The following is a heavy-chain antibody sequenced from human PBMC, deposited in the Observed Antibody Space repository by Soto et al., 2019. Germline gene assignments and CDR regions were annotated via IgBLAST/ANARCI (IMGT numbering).Heavy chain of an antibody. Sequence: PGGSLRLSCAASGFTFSDHYMDWVRHAPGKGLEWVGRTRNKANSYTTEYAASVKGRFTISRDDSKNSLYLQMNSLKTEDTAVYYCARGEAKGYYGSGSSFGGMDVWGQGTTVTVSS. CDR1: GFTFSDHY. V-gene: IGHV3-72*01. CDR3: ARGEAKGYYGSGSSFGGMDV. J-gene: IGHJ6*02. CDR2: TRNKANSYTT. D-gene: IGHD3-10*01.